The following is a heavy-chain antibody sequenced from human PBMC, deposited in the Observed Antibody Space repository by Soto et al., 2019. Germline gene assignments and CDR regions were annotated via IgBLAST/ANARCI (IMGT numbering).Heavy chain of an antibody. D-gene: IGHD2-2*01. V-gene: IGHV1-18*04. Sequence: GAVKVSCKASGYIFTSYRRRWVRQAPGQGLEWMGWISAYNGNTNYAQKLQGRVTMTTDTSTSTAYMELRSLRSDDTAVYYCARIVVVPAAAPGGGNYYYYGMDVWGQGTTVTVSS. J-gene: IGHJ6*02. CDR1: GYIFTSYR. CDR2: ISAYNGNT. CDR3: ARIVVVPAAAPGGGNYYYYGMDV.